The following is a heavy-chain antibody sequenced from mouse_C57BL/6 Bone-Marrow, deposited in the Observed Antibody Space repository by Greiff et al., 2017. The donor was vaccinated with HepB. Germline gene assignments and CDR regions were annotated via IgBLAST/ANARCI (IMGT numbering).Heavy chain of an antibody. CDR3: ARGGYYVAY. D-gene: IGHD2-3*01. CDR1: GYTFTSYW. V-gene: IGHV1-69*01. J-gene: IGHJ3*01. CDR2: IDPSDSYT. Sequence: QVQLQQPGAELVMPGASVKLSCKASGYTFTSYWMHWVKQRPGQGLEWIGEIDPSDSYTNYNQKFKGKSTLTVDKSSSTAYMQLSSLTSEDSAVYYCARGGYYVAYWGQGILVTVSA.